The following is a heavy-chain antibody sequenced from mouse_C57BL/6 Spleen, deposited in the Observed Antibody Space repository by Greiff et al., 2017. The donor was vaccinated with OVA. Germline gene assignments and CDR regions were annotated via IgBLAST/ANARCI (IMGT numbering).Heavy chain of an antibody. J-gene: IGHJ4*01. CDR2: INPNYGTT. D-gene: IGHD2-4*01. CDR1: GYSFTDYN. V-gene: IGHV1-39*01. CDR3: AIYDYDEEITYYYAMDY. Sequence: EVQLQQSGPELVKPGASVKISCKASGYSFTDYNMNWVKQSNGKSLEWIGVINPNYGTTSYNQKFKGKATLTVDQSSSTAYMQLNSLTSEDSAVYYCAIYDYDEEITYYYAMDYWGQGTSVTVSS.